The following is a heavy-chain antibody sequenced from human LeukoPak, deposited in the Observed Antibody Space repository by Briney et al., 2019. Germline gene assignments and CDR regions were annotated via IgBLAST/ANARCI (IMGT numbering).Heavy chain of an antibody. Sequence: GESLKISCKGSRYSFTSYWIGWVRQMPGKGLEWMGIIYPGDSDTRYSPSFQGQVTISADKSISTAYLQWSSLKVSDTAMYYCARSPNFYSCSWYWFDPWGQGTLVTVSS. V-gene: IGHV5-51*01. CDR1: RYSFTSYW. CDR2: IYPGDSDT. D-gene: IGHD6-13*01. J-gene: IGHJ5*02. CDR3: ARSPNFYSCSWYWFDP.